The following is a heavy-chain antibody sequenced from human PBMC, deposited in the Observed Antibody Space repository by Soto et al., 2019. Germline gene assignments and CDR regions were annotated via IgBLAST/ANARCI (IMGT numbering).Heavy chain of an antibody. CDR2: IIPIFGTA. CDR1: GGTFSSYA. Sequence: ASVKVSCKASGGTFSSYAISWVRQAPGQGLEWMGGIIPIFGTANYAQKFQGRVTITADESTSTAYMELSSLRSEDTAVYYCARDRIFGVDAFDIWGQGTMITVS. CDR3: ARDRIFGVDAFDI. V-gene: IGHV1-69*13. D-gene: IGHD3-3*01. J-gene: IGHJ3*02.